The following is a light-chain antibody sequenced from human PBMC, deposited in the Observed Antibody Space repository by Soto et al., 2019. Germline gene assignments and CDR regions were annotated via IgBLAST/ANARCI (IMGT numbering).Light chain of an antibody. V-gene: IGLV2-14*01. CDR3: LV. J-gene: IGLJ2*01. Sequence: QSALTQPASVSGSPGQSITISCTGTSSDVGGYNYVSWYQQHPGKAPKLMIYDVNNRPSGVSNRFSGSKSGNTASLTISGLQAEDEGDYFTLVFGGGTKLTVL. CDR1: SSDVGGYNY. CDR2: DVN.